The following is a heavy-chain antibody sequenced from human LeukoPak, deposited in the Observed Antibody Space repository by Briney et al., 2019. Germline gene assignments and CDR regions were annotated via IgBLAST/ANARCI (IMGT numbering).Heavy chain of an antibody. CDR1: GFSFSNYG. CDR3: ARSLTMVRAYDY. D-gene: IGHD3-10*01. J-gene: IGHJ4*02. Sequence: GGSLRLSCAASGFSFSNYGMHWVRQAPGKGLEWVAFIRFDGTDEFYADSVKGRFTISRDNSKNTVYLQMNSLRTEDTAVYYCARSLTMVRAYDYWGQGTLVTVSS. CDR2: IRFDGTDE. V-gene: IGHV3-30*02.